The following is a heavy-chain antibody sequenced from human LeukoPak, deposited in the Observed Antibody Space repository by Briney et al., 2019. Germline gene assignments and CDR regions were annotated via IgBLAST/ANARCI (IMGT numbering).Heavy chain of an antibody. V-gene: IGHV3-23*01. J-gene: IGHJ4*02. CDR1: GFTFSSYA. D-gene: IGHD2-21*02. Sequence: PGGSLRLSCAASGFTFSSYAMSWVREAPGKGLEWVSAISGSGGSTYYADSVKGRFTISRDNSKNTLYLQMNSLRAEDTAVYNCARDWGYCGGDCYPYYFDYWGQGTLVTVSS. CDR2: ISGSGGST. CDR3: ARDWGYCGGDCYPYYFDY.